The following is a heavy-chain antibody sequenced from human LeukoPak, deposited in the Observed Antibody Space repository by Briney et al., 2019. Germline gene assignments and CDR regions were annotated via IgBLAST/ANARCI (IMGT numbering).Heavy chain of an antibody. CDR2: INPNSGGT. J-gene: IGHJ4*02. V-gene: IGHV1-2*02. Sequence: ASVKVSCKAPGYTFTGYYMHWVRQAPGQGLEWMGWINPNSGGTNYAQKFQGRVTMTRDTSISTAYMELSRLRSDDTAVYYCARAQYYDILTGYYSPLGDWGQGTLVTVSS. CDR1: GYTFTGYY. D-gene: IGHD3-9*01. CDR3: ARAQYYDILTGYYSPLGD.